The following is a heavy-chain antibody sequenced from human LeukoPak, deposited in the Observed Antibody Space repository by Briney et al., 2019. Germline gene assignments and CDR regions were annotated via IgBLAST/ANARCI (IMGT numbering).Heavy chain of an antibody. CDR3: ARDNGYGDY. CDR2: INSDGSDT. CDR1: GFTFSSYW. J-gene: IGHJ4*02. Sequence: PGGSLRLSCAASGFTFSSYWMYWVRQAPGKGLVWVSRINSDGSDTTYADSVKGRFTVSRDNAKNTLYLQMNSLRAEDTAVYYCARDNGYGDYWGQGTLVTVSS. V-gene: IGHV3-74*01. D-gene: IGHD5-18*01.